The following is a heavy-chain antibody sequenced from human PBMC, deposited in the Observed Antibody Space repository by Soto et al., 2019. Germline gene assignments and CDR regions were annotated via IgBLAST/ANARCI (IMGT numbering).Heavy chain of an antibody. J-gene: IGHJ5*02. D-gene: IGHD6-13*01. CDR3: ARPGYSSSWYWFDP. Sequence: SETLSLTCTVSGGSISSYYWSWIRQPPGKGLEWIGYIYYSGSTNYNPSLKSRVTISLDTSKNQFSLKLTSVTAADTAVYYCARPGYSSSWYWFDPWGQGTLVTVSS. CDR1: GGSISSYY. V-gene: IGHV4-59*08. CDR2: IYYSGST.